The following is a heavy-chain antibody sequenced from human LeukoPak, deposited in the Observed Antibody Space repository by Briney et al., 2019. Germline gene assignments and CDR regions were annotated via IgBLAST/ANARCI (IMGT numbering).Heavy chain of an antibody. CDR3: ARDSVAAAGIVF. Sequence: SETLSLTCTVSGGSISSGGYYWSWIRQHPGRGLEWIGYIYYSGGTYYNPSLKSRVTISVDTSKNQFSLKLSSVTAADTAVYYCARDSVAAAGIVFWGQGTLVTVSS. D-gene: IGHD6-13*01. CDR2: IYYSGGT. J-gene: IGHJ4*02. V-gene: IGHV4-31*03. CDR1: GGSISSGGYY.